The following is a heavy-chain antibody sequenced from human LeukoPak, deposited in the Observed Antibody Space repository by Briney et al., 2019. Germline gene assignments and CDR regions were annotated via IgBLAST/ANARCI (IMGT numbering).Heavy chain of an antibody. Sequence: GASVKVSCKASGYTFTGYYMHWVRQAPGQGLEWMGIINPSGGSTSYAQKFQGRVTMTRDTSTSTVYMELSSLRSEDTAVYYCARPTLTSARYSYGDYFDYWGQGTLVTVSS. CDR3: ARPTLTSARYSYGDYFDY. D-gene: IGHD5-18*01. J-gene: IGHJ4*02. V-gene: IGHV1-46*01. CDR1: GYTFTGYY. CDR2: INPSGGST.